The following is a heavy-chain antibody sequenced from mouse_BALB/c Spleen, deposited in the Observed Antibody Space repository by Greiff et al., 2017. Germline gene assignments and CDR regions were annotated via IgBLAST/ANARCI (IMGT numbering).Heavy chain of an antibody. CDR3: IIIGNYYGSSFDY. CDR1: GFNFKDYY. V-gene: IGHV14-4*02. D-gene: IGHD1-1*01. CDR2: IDPENGDT. Sequence: EVQRVESGAELVRSGASVKLSCTASGFNFKDYYMHWVKQRPEQGLEWIGWIDPENGDTEYAPKFQGKATMTADTSSNTAYLQLSSLTSEDTAVYYCIIIGNYYGSSFDYWGQGTTRTVSS. J-gene: IGHJ2*01.